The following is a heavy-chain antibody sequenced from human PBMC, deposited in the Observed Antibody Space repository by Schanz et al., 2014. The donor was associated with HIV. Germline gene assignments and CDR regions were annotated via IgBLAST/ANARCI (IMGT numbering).Heavy chain of an antibody. CDR2: INSDGSST. J-gene: IGHJ4*02. D-gene: IGHD5-18*01. V-gene: IGHV3-74*02. Sequence: VQLVESGGGLVKPGGSLRLSCAASGFTFSTYWMHWVRQAPGKGLVWVSRINSDGSSTSYADSVKGRFTISRDNAKNSLYLQMNSLRFADTAVYYCVRGDTVFEYWGQGTLVTVS. CDR1: GFTFSTYW. CDR3: VRGDTVFEY.